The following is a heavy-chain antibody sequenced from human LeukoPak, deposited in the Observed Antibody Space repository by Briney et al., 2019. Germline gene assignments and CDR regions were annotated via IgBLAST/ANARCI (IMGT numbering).Heavy chain of an antibody. J-gene: IGHJ4*02. CDR2: ISGSGGST. CDR3: ARGAYYNILTGYRGRILGFDD. V-gene: IGHV3-23*01. Sequence: PGGSLRLSCAASGFTFSSYGMSWVRQAPGKGLEWVSAISGSGGSTYYADSVKGRFTISRDNSKNTLYLQMNSLRAEDTAVYYCARGAYYNILTGYRGRILGFDDWGQGTLVTVSS. CDR1: GFTFSSYG. D-gene: IGHD3-9*01.